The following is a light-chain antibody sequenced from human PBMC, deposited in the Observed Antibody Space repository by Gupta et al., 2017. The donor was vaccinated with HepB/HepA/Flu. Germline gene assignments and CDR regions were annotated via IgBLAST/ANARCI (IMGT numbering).Light chain of an antibody. V-gene: IGKV3-11*01. CDR1: QSVSIY. CDR3: QRRNNWLT. Sequence: EIVLTQFPATLSLSPGERATLSCRASQSVSIYLAWYQQKPGQAPRLIIRDASNRAAGITDRFSGSGAGTDFTLNSSSREPEDSEVYYWQRRNNWLTFGGGTKVEIK. CDR2: DAS. J-gene: IGKJ4*01.